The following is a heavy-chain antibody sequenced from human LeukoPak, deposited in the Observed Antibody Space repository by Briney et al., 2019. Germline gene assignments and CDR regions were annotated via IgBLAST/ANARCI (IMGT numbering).Heavy chain of an antibody. J-gene: IGHJ4*02. Sequence: ASVKVSCKASGYTFTSYGISWVRQAPGQGLEWMGWISAYNGNTNYAQKLQGRVTMTTDTSTSTAYMELRSLRSDDTAVYYCARGTVVTPLLLYYFDYWGQGTLVTVSS. CDR2: ISAYNGNT. V-gene: IGHV1-18*01. D-gene: IGHD4-23*01. CDR1: GYTFTSYG. CDR3: ARGTVVTPLLLYYFDY.